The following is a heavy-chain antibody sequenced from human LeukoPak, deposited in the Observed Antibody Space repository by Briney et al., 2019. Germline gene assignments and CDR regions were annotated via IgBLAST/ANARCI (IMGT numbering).Heavy chain of an antibody. J-gene: IGHJ6*04. D-gene: IGHD3-10*01. CDR1: GYIFTSYG. Sequence: ASVKVSCKASGYIFTSYGISWVRQAPGQGLEWMGWINTYNGNTKYAQKFQGRVTMTRNTSISTAYMELSSLRSEDTAVYYCARGMLWFGDDVWGKGTTVTISS. V-gene: IGHV1-8*01. CDR3: ARGMLWFGDDV. CDR2: INTYNGNT.